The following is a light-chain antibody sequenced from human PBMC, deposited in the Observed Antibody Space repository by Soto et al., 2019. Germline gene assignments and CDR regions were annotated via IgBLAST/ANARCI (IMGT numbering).Light chain of an antibody. Sequence: EIMMTQSPATLSVSPGERATLSCRASQSVNNKLAWYQQKLGQAPRLLIYGASTRATGIPARFSGSGSGTEFTLTISSLQSEDFAIYYCQEYNNWPPLTFGGGTKVEIK. J-gene: IGKJ4*01. CDR2: GAS. V-gene: IGKV3-15*01. CDR1: QSVNNK. CDR3: QEYNNWPPLT.